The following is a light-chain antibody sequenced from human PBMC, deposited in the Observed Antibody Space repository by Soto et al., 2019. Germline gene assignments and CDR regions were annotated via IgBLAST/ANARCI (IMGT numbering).Light chain of an antibody. V-gene: IGLV1-40*01. CDR1: SSSIGAGYD. CDR3: QSYDNSLSGSYV. Sequence: QPVLTQPPSVSGAPGQRVTISCTGSSSSIGAGYDVYWYQQLPGTAPKLLIYGNNNRPSGVPDRFSGSKSGASASLAITGLQAEDEADYYCQSYDNSLSGSYVFGTGTKLTVL. J-gene: IGLJ1*01. CDR2: GNN.